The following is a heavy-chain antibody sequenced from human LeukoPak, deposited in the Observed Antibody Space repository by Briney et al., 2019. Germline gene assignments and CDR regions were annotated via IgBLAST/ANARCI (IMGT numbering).Heavy chain of an antibody. J-gene: IGHJ4*02. CDR2: ISGSGGST. Sequence: GGSLRLSCAASGFTFSSYAMSWVRQAPGKGLEWVSAISGSGGSTYYADSVEGRFTISRDNSKNTLYLQMNSLRAEDTAVYYCAKDRLVYCSGGSCYSSSYWGQGTLVTVSS. CDR3: AKDRLVYCSGGSCYSSSY. V-gene: IGHV3-23*01. D-gene: IGHD2-15*01. CDR1: GFTFSSYA.